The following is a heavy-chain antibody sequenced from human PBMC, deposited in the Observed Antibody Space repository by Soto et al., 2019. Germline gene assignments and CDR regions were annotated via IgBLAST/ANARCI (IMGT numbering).Heavy chain of an antibody. V-gene: IGHV3-30*18. CDR3: AKEYSFLMFWFDP. Sequence: PGGSLNLSCAASGFTFSSYGMHWVRQAPGKGLEWVAVISYDGSNKYYADSVKDRFTISRDNSKNTLYLQMNSLRAEDTAVYYCAKEYSFLMFWFDPWGQGTLVTVSS. CDR1: GFTFSSYG. D-gene: IGHD3-10*02. CDR2: ISYDGSNK. J-gene: IGHJ5*02.